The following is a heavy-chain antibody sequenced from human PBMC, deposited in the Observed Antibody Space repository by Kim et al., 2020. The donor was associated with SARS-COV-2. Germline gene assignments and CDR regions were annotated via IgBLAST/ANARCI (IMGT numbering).Heavy chain of an antibody. J-gene: IGHJ6*02. CDR3: TRDVLAGGADV. Sequence: CADSVKGRFITSRDNARNSLYLQMNSLRPEDTALYYCTRDVLAGGADVWGQGTAVIVSS. D-gene: IGHD2-21*01. V-gene: IGHV3-9*01.